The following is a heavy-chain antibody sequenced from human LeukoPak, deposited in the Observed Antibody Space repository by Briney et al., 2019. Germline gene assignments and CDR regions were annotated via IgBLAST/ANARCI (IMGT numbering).Heavy chain of an antibody. V-gene: IGHV3-21*01. Sequence: GGLRLSCAASGFTFSSYAMSWVGQARGKGLEGGSYISSSSSYIYYADSVRGRFTISTDNAKNSLYLQINSLRAEDTAMYYCASVHYDFWSGYDCLAYWAQGTRVTVSS. CDR1: GFTFSSYA. CDR2: ISSSSSYI. J-gene: IGHJ4*02. D-gene: IGHD3-3*01. CDR3: ASVHYDFWSGYDCLAY.